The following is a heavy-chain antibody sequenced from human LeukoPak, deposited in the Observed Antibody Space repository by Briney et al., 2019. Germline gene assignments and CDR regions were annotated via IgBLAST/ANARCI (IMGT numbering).Heavy chain of an antibody. D-gene: IGHD4-23*01. Sequence: GGSLRLSCAASGFPFSSYEMKWVRQATGKGLEWVSYISSSGSTIYYADSVKGRFTISRDNAKNSLYLQMNSLRAEDTAVYYCARWGHGRTVEYYFDYWGQGTLVTVSS. J-gene: IGHJ4*02. CDR1: GFPFSSYE. CDR2: ISSSGSTI. CDR3: ARWGHGRTVEYYFDY. V-gene: IGHV3-48*03.